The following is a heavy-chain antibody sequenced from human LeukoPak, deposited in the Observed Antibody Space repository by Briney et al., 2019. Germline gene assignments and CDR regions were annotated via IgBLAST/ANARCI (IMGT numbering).Heavy chain of an antibody. CDR3: TRTYCSSTSCYTELFDP. V-gene: IGHV3-74*01. CDR1: GFTFSTYW. CDR2: INSDGSET. D-gene: IGHD2-2*02. J-gene: IGHJ5*02. Sequence: PGGSLRLSCAASGFTFSTYWMHWVRQTPGKGLLWVSRINSDGSETTYADSVKGRFTISRDNAKNTLYLQMNSLRAEDTAVYYCTRTYCSSTSCYTELFDPWGQGTLVTVSS.